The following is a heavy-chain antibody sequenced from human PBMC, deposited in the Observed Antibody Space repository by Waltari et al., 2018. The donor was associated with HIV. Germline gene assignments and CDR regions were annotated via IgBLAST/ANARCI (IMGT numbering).Heavy chain of an antibody. D-gene: IGHD3-22*01. CDR1: GYTFTNYW. V-gene: IGHV5-51*03. J-gene: IGHJ3*02. Sequence: EVQLLQSGAAVRKSAETLQISCKASGYTFTNYWHAWGRQMSGEGLEWMGIIYPFDSGTRYNPSFEGQITISTDKSLATAYLEWSNLNASDAAIYYCARLFYYDTTGYINNAFDIWGQGTVVTVS. CDR3: ARLFYYDTTGYINNAFDI. CDR2: IYPFDSGT.